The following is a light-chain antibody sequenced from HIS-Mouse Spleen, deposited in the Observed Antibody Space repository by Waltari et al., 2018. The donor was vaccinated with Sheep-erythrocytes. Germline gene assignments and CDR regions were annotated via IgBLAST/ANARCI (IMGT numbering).Light chain of an antibody. V-gene: IGLV2-23*01. CDR3: CSYAGSSTPWV. CDR1: SSDFRSYNL. Sequence: QSALTQPASVSGSPGQSITFSCPGTSSDFRSYNLFSWYQQHPGKAPKLMIYEGSKRPSGVSNRFSGSKSGNTASLTISGLQAEDEADYYCCSYAGSSTPWVFGGGTKLTVL. J-gene: IGLJ3*02. CDR2: EGS.